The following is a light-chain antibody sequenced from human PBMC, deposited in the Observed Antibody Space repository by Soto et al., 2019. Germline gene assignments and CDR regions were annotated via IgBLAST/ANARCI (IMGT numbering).Light chain of an antibody. J-gene: IGLJ1*01. V-gene: IGLV2-14*03. Sequence: QSALTQPASVSGSPGQSITISCTGTSTDVGGYNFVSWYQHHPGKAPKLMIYDVINRPSGVSNRFSGSKSGNTASLTISGLQAEDEADYYCSSYTSSSTYVFGTGTQLTVL. CDR3: SSYTSSSTYV. CDR1: STDVGGYNF. CDR2: DVI.